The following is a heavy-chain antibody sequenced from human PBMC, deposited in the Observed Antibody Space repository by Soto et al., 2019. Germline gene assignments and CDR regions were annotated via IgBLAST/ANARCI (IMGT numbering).Heavy chain of an antibody. CDR1: GYSFASHW. CDR3: ATVSRSGVLIIGCFDY. D-gene: IGHD3-3*01. V-gene: IGHV5-51*01. Sequence: RGESLKISCKGSGYSFASHWIAWVRQMPGKGLEWMGIIYPGDSDTRYSPSFQGQVTISADKSISTAYLQWSSLKASDTAMYYCATVSRSGVLIIGCFDYWGQGTLVTVSS. J-gene: IGHJ4*02. CDR2: IYPGDSDT.